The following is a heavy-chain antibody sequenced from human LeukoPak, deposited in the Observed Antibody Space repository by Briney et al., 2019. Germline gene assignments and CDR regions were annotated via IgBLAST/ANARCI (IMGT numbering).Heavy chain of an antibody. V-gene: IGHV1-3*01. CDR2: INAGNGNT. D-gene: IGHD2-2*01. J-gene: IGHJ6*02. Sequence: GASVKVSCKASGGTISSYAISWMRQAPGQGLEWMGWINAGNGNTRYSQKFQGGVTITRDTSASTAYMELSSLRSEDTAVYYCARSILVVPVASHYNYGVDVWGQGTTVTVSS. CDR1: GGTISSYA. CDR3: ARSILVVPVASHYNYGVDV.